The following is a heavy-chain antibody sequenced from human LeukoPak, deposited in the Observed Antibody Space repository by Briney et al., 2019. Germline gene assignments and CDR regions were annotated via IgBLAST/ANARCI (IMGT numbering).Heavy chain of an antibody. Sequence: GGSLRLFCAASGFTFSDYYMSWNRQAPGKGLEWVSYISDRTSDTNYIDSVKGRFTISRDNAKNSLYLQMNSLRAEDTAVYYCTRVGSSGSVDYWGQGTLITVSS. D-gene: IGHD1-1*01. CDR2: ISDRTSDT. V-gene: IGHV3-11*06. CDR1: GFTFSDYY. CDR3: TRVGSSGSVDY. J-gene: IGHJ4*02.